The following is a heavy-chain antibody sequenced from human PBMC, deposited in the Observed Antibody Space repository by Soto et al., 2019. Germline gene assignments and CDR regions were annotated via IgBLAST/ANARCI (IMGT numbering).Heavy chain of an antibody. V-gene: IGHV5-51*01. CDR1: GYSFTSYW. CDR2: IYPGDSDT. D-gene: IGHD2-2*01. Sequence: PGESLKISCKGSGYSFTSYWIGWVRQMPGKGLEWMGIIYPGDSDTRYSPSFQGQVTISADKSISTAYLQWSSLKASDTAMYYCARTGVPGFVVVPAAIDPYYYYYGMDVWGQGTTVTVSS. CDR3: ARTGVPGFVVVPAAIDPYYYYYGMDV. J-gene: IGHJ6*02.